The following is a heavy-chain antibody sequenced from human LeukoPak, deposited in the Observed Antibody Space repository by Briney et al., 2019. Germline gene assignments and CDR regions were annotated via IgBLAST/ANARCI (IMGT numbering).Heavy chain of an antibody. CDR2: INPSGGST. V-gene: IGHV1-46*01. CDR3: ARDSNRITMIVVVTWEGKPSYYFDY. D-gene: IGHD3-22*01. J-gene: IGHJ4*02. Sequence: ASVKVSCKASGYTFTSYYMHWVRQAPGQGLEWMGIINPSGGSTSYAQKFQGRVTMTRDTSTSTVYMELSSLRSEDTAVYYCARDSNRITMIVVVTWEGKPSYYFDYWGQGTLVTVSS. CDR1: GYTFTSYY.